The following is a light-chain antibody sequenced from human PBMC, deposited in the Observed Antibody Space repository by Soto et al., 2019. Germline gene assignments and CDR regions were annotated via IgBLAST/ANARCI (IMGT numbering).Light chain of an antibody. CDR3: SSYTNTDSYV. CDR2: EVT. J-gene: IGLJ1*01. Sequence: QSVLTQPASVSGSPGQSITISCTGTSSDVGAFSYLSWYQQHPGKAPKVIIYEVTNRPSGVSSRVSGSKSGNTASLTIYGLQAEDEADYYCSSYTNTDSYVFGTGTKVTVL. CDR1: SSDVGAFSY. V-gene: IGLV2-14*01.